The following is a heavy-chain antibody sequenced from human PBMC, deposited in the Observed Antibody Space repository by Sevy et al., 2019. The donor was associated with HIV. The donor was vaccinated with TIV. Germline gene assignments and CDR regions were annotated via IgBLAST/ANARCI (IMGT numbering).Heavy chain of an antibody. CDR2: TNTDGSGT. D-gene: IGHD2-21*02. V-gene: IGHV3-74*01. CDR1: GFTFSNYW. J-gene: IGHJ4*02. Sequence: GGSLRLSCAASGFTFSNYWMHWVRQAPGKGLVWVSRTNTDGSGTSYADSVKGRFTISGDNARNTLYLQMNSLRAEDTAVYYCARVGPAYCGGDCYSDFDYWGQGTLVTVSS. CDR3: ARVGPAYCGGDCYSDFDY.